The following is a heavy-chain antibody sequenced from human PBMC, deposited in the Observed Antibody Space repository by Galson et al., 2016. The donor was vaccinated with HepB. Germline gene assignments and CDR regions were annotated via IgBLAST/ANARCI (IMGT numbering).Heavy chain of an antibody. J-gene: IGHJ4*02. Sequence: QSGAEVKEPGESLKISCQASGYRFTDYWVAWVRQMPGKGLEWMGIIYHGDSDIRYSQSFQGQVTISVDKSISAAYLQWNSLKASDTAIYYCARHVTIGRRDLDYWGQGTQVTVSS. CDR3: ARHVTIGRRDLDY. CDR1: GYRFTDYW. CDR2: IYHGDSDI. D-gene: IGHD2-15*01. V-gene: IGHV5-51*01.